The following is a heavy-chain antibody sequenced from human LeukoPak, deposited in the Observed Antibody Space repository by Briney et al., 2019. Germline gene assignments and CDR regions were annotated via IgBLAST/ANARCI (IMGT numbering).Heavy chain of an antibody. D-gene: IGHD2-2*01. CDR2: IYYSGST. CDR3: ARAYIVVVPAAPTGWFDR. V-gene: IGHV4-39*01. Sequence: SETLSLTCTVCGDSLRSSSYYWGWIRQPPGKGRERIGSIYYSGSTYYNPSLKSRVTISVDTSKNQFSLKLSSVTAADTAVYYCARAYIVVVPAAPTGWFDRWGQGTLVTVSS. CDR1: GDSLRSSSYY. J-gene: IGHJ5*02.